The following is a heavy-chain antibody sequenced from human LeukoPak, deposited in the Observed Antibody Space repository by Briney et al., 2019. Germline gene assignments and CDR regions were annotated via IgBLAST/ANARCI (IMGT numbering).Heavy chain of an antibody. Sequence: GGSPRLSCAASGFTFSSYAMSWVRQAPGKGLEWVSYISSSSSTIYYADSVKGRFTISRDNAKNSLYLQMNSLRAEDTAVYYCARDLGSGYNWGQGTLVTVSS. J-gene: IGHJ4*02. CDR2: ISSSSSTI. CDR1: GFTFSSYA. V-gene: IGHV3-48*04. D-gene: IGHD5-12*01. CDR3: ARDLGSGYN.